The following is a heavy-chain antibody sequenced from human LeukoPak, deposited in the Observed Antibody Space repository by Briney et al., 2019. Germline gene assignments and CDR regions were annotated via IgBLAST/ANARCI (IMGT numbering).Heavy chain of an antibody. D-gene: IGHD2-2*01. CDR3: ARPRGCGSARCNNFDY. CDR1: GFTVSSNY. J-gene: IGHJ4*02. V-gene: IGHV3-53*01. CDR2: IYSGGST. Sequence: GGSLRLSCAASGFTVSSNYMSWVRQAPGKGLEWVSVIYSGGSTYYADSVKGRFTISRDNSKNTLYLQMNSLRAEDTAVYYCARPRGCGSARCNNFDYWGQGTLVTVSS.